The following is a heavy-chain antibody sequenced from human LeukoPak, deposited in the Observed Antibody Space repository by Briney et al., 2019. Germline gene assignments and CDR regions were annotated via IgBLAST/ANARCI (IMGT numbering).Heavy chain of an antibody. CDR2: IRSKAYGGTT. D-gene: IGHD3-22*01. CDR1: GFTFGDYA. CDR3: TRDLRGVSSGYYYGDYYYYYYMDV. J-gene: IGHJ6*03. Sequence: GRSLRLSCTASGFTFGDYAMSWFRRAPGKGLGWVGFIRSKAYGGTTEYAASVKGRFTISRDDSKSIAYLQMNSLKTEDTAVYYCTRDLRGVSSGYYYGDYYYYYYMDVWGKGTTVTVSS. V-gene: IGHV3-49*03.